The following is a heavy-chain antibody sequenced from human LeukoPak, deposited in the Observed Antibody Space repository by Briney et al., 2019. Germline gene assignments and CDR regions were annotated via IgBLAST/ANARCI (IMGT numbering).Heavy chain of an antibody. CDR1: GYTFTSYD. J-gene: IGHJ3*02. CDR2: MNPNSGNT. CDR3: ARDLAAADAFDI. Sequence: PWASVKVSCKASGYTFTSYDINWVRQATGQGLEWMGWMNPNSGNTGYAQKFQGRVTMTRNTSISTAYMELSSLRSEDTAVYYCARDLAAADAFDIWGQGTMVTVSS. D-gene: IGHD6-13*01. V-gene: IGHV1-8*01.